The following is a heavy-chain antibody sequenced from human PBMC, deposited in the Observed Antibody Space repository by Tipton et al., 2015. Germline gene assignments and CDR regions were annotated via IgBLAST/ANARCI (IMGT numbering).Heavy chain of an antibody. Sequence: TLSLTCSVSGASISSSNYYWDWVRQPPGKGLEWIGNTYDSGRTSYNPSLRSRVPISVDVSQNRFSLRLSSVTAADTAVYYCAREVRHCAGGSCYSLDHWGQGALVTVSS. CDR3: AREVRHCAGGSCYSLDH. CDR1: GASISSSNYY. CDR2: TYDSGRT. J-gene: IGHJ4*02. D-gene: IGHD2-15*01. V-gene: IGHV4-39*02.